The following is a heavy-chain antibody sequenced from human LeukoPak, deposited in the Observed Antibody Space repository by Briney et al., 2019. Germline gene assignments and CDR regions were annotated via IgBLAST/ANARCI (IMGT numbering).Heavy chain of an antibody. J-gene: IGHJ4*02. CDR3: AGYCSCGSCYNWDY. D-gene: IGHD2-15*01. CDR1: GGSISSSNW. Sequence: SETLSLTCAVSGGSISSSNWWSWVRQPPGKGLEWIGEIYHSGSTNYNPSLKSRVTISVDKSKNQFSLKLSSVTAADTAVYYCAGYCSCGSCYNWDYWGQGTLVTVSS. CDR2: IYHSGST. V-gene: IGHV4-4*02.